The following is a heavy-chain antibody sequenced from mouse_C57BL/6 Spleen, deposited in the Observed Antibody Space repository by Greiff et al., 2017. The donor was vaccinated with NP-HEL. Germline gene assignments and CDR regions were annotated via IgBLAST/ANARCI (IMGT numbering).Heavy chain of an antibody. CDR2: IYPGDGDT. D-gene: IGHD1-1*01. Sequence: QVQLKESGAELVKPGASVKISCKASGYAFSSYWMNWVKQRPGKGLEWIGQIYPGDGDTNYNGKFKGKATLTADKSSSTAYMQRSSLTSEDSAVYFCARSGSSPYYFDYWGQGTTLTVSS. V-gene: IGHV1-80*01. J-gene: IGHJ2*01. CDR3: ARSGSSPYYFDY. CDR1: GYAFSSYW.